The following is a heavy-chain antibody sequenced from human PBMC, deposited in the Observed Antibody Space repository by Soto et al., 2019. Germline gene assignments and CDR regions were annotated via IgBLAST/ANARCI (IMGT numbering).Heavy chain of an antibody. CDR1: GGTFISYA. CDR2: IIPIFGTA. Sequence: SVKVSCKASGGTFISYAISWVRQAPGQGLEWMGGIIPIFGTANYAQKFQGRVTITADESKNTLFLDMNSLRAEDTAVYYCAKDGMAERHDYWGQGTLVTVSS. CDR3: AKDGMAERHDY. J-gene: IGHJ4*02. D-gene: IGHD6-13*01. V-gene: IGHV1-69*13.